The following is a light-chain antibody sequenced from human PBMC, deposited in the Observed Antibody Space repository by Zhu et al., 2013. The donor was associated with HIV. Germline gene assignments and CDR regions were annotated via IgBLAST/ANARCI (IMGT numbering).Light chain of an antibody. CDR2: WAS. V-gene: IGKV4-1*01. J-gene: IGKJ2*01. CDR1: QSVLYSSNNNNY. Sequence: DIVMTQSPDSLAVSLGERATINCKSSQSVLYSSNNNNYLAWYQQKPGQPPKLLIYWASTRESGVPDRFSGSGSGTDFTLTISSLQAEDVAVYYCLQYYSTPRTFGQGTKLEIK. CDR3: LQYYSTPRT.